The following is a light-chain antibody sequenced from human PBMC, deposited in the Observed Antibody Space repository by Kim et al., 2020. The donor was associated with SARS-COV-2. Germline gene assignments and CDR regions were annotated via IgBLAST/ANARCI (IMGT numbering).Light chain of an antibody. Sequence: SYELTQPPSVSVSPGQTASITCSGDKLGDKYASWYQQRPGQSPVLVIYQNNRRPSGIPERFSGSNSGNTAALTISGTQAMDEADYYCQVWDSTTVVFGGGTKLTVL. V-gene: IGLV3-1*01. CDR3: QVWDSTTVV. CDR1: KLGDKY. CDR2: QNN. J-gene: IGLJ2*01.